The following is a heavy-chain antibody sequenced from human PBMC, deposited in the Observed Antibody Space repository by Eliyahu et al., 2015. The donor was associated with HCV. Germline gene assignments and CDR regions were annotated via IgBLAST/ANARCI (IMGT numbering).Heavy chain of an antibody. CDR3: AHRQRLDYLDY. V-gene: IGHV2-5*01. D-gene: IGHD6-25*01. CDR2: IYWNDDK. CDR1: GFSLKTGGVG. J-gene: IGHJ4*02. Sequence: QITLKESGPTLVKPTQTLTLTCTFPGFSLKTGGVGVGWIRQPPGKALEWLALIYWNDDKRYSPSLRNRLTITKDTSKNQVVLTMTNMDPVDTATYYCAHRQRLDYLDYWGQGTLVTVSS.